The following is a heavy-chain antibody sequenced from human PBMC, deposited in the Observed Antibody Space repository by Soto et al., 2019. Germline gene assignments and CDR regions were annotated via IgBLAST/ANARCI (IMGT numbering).Heavy chain of an antibody. CDR3: ATVGHSYVSFDY. CDR2: IYRGDSDI. J-gene: IGHJ4*02. V-gene: IGHV5-51*01. CDR1: GYSCTSYW. D-gene: IGHD5-18*01. Sequence: GESLKNSCKGSGYSCTSYWIALVRQMPGKGLEWMGIIYRGDSDIRYSPSFQGQVTMSTDKSISTAYLQWDSLKASDTAMYCCATVGHSYVSFDYWGQGTLVTVSS.